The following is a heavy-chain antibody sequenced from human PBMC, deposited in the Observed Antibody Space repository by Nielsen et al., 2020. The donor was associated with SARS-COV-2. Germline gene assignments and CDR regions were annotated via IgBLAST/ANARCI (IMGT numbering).Heavy chain of an antibody. D-gene: IGHD3-9*01. CDR3: ARGNAYDILTGYPPDAFDI. J-gene: IGHJ3*02. CDR2: IWYDGSNK. Sequence: VRQAPGKGLEWVAVIWYDGSNKYYADSVKGRFTISRDNAKNSLYLQMNSLRDEDTAVYYCARGNAYDILTGYPPDAFDIWGQGTMVTVSS. V-gene: IGHV3-33*01.